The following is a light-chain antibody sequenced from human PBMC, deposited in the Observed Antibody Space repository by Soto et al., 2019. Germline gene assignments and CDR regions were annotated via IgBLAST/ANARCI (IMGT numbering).Light chain of an antibody. CDR1: QSVSSSY. V-gene: IGKV3-20*01. J-gene: IGKJ2*01. Sequence: EIVLTQSPGTLSLSPGKRATLSCRASQSVSSSYLAWYQQKPGQAPRLLIYGASSRATGIPDRFSGSGSGTDFTLTINRLEPEDFAVFYCQHYGSSLYTFGQGTKLEIK. CDR2: GAS. CDR3: QHYGSSLYT.